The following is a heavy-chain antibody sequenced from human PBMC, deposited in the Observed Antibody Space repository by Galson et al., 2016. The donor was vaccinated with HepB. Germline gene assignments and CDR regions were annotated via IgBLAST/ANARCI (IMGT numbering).Heavy chain of an antibody. V-gene: IGHV3-15*01. CDR2: INSKTAVGTT. CDR1: GFNFADAW. CDR3: VTRGGENN. Sequence: SLRLSCAASGFNFADAWMNWVRQAPGKGLEWVGRINSKTAVGTTDYAAPVKGRFTISRDDSKNTLYLQMNSLKTEDTAMYYCVTRGGENNWGPGTLVTVSS. J-gene: IGHJ4*02. D-gene: IGHD2-21*01.